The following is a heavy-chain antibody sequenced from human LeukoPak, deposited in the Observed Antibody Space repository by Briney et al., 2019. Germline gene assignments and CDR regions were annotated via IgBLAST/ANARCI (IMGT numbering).Heavy chain of an antibody. Sequence: GGSLRLSCAASGFSFSDYDMNWVRLAPGKGLEWVAWISTTSATIYYADSVKGRFTISRDNSKNTLYLQMNSLRAEDTAVYYCAGSSSWYSSSPFDYWGQGTLVTVSS. CDR2: ISTTSATI. CDR3: AGSSSWYSSSPFDY. CDR1: GFSFSDYD. V-gene: IGHV3-48*01. D-gene: IGHD6-13*01. J-gene: IGHJ4*02.